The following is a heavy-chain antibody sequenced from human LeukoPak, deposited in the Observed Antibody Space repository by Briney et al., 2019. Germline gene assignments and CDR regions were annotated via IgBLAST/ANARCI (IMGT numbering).Heavy chain of an antibody. CDR1: GFTFHHYA. CDR3: AKAAKEMATILYYFNY. J-gene: IGHJ4*02. V-gene: IGHV3-9*01. Sequence: PGRSLRLSCAASGFTFHHYAMHWVRQAPGKGLEWVSGISWNSGSIGYADSVKGRFTISRDNAKNSLYLQMNSLRAEDTALYYCAKAAKEMATILYYFNYWGQGTLVTVSS. D-gene: IGHD5-24*01. CDR2: ISWNSGSI.